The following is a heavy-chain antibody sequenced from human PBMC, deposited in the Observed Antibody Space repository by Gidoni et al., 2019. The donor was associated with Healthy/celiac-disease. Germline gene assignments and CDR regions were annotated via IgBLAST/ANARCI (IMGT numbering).Heavy chain of an antibody. CDR2: IKSKTDGGTT. CDR1: GFTFSNAW. Sequence: EVQLVESGGGLVQPGGSLRLSCAASGFTFSNAWMSWVRQAPGKGLEWVGRIKSKTDGGTTDYAAPVKGRFTISRDDSKNTLYLQMNSLKTEDTAVYYCTPEAVVTPFDYWGQGTLVTVSS. J-gene: IGHJ4*02. D-gene: IGHD2-15*01. CDR3: TPEAVVTPFDY. V-gene: IGHV3-15*01.